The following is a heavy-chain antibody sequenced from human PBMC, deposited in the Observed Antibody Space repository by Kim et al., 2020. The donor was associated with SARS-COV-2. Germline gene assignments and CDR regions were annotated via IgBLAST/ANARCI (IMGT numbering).Heavy chain of an antibody. CDR2: ISGNGDNT. J-gene: IGHJ5*02. D-gene: IGHD1-26*01. CDR3: AKVKWELFGGFEN. V-gene: IGHV3-23*01. CDR1: GFTFSSYA. Sequence: GGSLRLSCVGSGFTFSSYAMTWVRQAPGKGLYWVSLISGNGDNTYYADSVKGRFTISRDNSKNTLYLQMHSLRAEDTAVFYCAKVKWELFGGFENWGQGTLVTVSS.